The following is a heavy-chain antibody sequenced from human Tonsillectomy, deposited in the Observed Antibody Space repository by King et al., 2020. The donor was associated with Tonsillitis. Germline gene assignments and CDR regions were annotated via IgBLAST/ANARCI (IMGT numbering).Heavy chain of an antibody. D-gene: IGHD3-10*01. V-gene: IGHV4-30-4*08. Sequence: QVQLQESGQRLVMPSQTLSLTCTVSGGSISRGDDYWSWIRQSPGKGPEWIGYIYSSGSTNYNSSLKSRVTISINMSKTQFSLKMRSVTVADPAMYYGAKADGSGGYWVLKWFDSWGQGISVSVSS. CDR1: GGSISRGDDY. CDR3: AKADGSGGYWVLKWFDS. J-gene: IGHJ5*01. CDR2: IYSSGST.